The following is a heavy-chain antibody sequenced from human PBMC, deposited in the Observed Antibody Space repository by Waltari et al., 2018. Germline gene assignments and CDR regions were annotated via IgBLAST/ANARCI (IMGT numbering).Heavy chain of an antibody. V-gene: IGHV3-30*07. D-gene: IGHD5-18*01. CDR2: ISYDGSDE. CDR1: GFTFSYHA. J-gene: IGHJ4*02. Sequence: QVQLVESGGGVVHPGRSLRLSCEASGFTFSYHAMRWVCQAPGKGLEWVAGISYDGSDEYYADSVRGRFTISRDDSKDTVNLQMNSLRPEDTAVYYCARDGPLQIQSWYSFDYWGQGTLVTVSS. CDR3: ARDGPLQIQSWYSFDY.